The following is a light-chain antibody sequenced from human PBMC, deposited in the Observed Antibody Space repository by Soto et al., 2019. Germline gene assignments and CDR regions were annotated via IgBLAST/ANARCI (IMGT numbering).Light chain of an antibody. Sequence: QSALTQPASVSESPGQSITISCTGTSSDIGVYNYVSWYQQHPRKAPKLMIYEGDKRPSGVSNRFSGSKSGNTASLTISGLQAEDEADYYCASFTSSSIFDIFGGGTKVTVL. J-gene: IGLJ2*01. CDR2: EGD. CDR3: ASFTSSSIFDI. V-gene: IGLV2-14*01. CDR1: SSDIGVYNY.